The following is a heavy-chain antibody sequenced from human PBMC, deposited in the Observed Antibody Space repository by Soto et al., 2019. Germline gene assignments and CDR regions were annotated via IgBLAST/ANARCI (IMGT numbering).Heavy chain of an antibody. J-gene: IGHJ4*02. D-gene: IGHD5-18*01. CDR3: AKAPTGIQLWLLRPSLHSDY. CDR1: GFTFNNYA. CDR2: ISGSGGST. V-gene: IGHV3-23*01. Sequence: GGSLRRSCAASGFTFNNYAMSWVRQAPGKGLEWVSAISGSGGSTYYADSVKGRFTVSRDNSKNTLYLQMNSLRAEDTAVYYCAKAPTGIQLWLLRPSLHSDYWGQGTLVTVSS.